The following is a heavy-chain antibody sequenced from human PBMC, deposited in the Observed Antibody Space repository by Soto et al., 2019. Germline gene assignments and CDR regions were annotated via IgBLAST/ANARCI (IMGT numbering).Heavy chain of an antibody. Sequence: EVQLLESGGGLVRPGGSLRLSCAASGFSFTSYALSWVRQAPGKGLEWVSTISGSDGKTYYAESVKGRFSISRDTSKTTLYLEMNSLRVEGTAVYYCARWSLLDYWGQGTRVTVS. V-gene: IGHV3-23*01. J-gene: IGHJ4*02. CDR2: ISGSDGKT. CDR1: GFSFTSYA. D-gene: IGHD1-26*01. CDR3: ARWSLLDY.